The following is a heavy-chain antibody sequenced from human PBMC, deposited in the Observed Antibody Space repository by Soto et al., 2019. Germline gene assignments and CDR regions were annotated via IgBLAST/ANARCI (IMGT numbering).Heavy chain of an antibody. CDR3: ARRTTRSTSSFSWGSVSDRGGYYFDY. J-gene: IGHJ4*02. D-gene: IGHD2-2*01. Sequence: QLQLQESGPGLVKPSETLSLTCTVSGGSISSSSYYWGWIRQPPGKGLEWIGRIYYSGSTYYNPSLKSRVTISVDTSKNQFSLKLSSVTAADTAVYYCARRTTRSTSSFSWGSVSDRGGYYFDYWGQGTLVTVSS. CDR1: GGSISSSSYY. CDR2: IYYSGST. V-gene: IGHV4-39*01.